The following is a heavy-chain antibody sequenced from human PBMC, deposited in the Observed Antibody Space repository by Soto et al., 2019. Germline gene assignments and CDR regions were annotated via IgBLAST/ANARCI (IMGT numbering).Heavy chain of an antibody. Sequence: SVNVSWKPCGGTFSSCARRCVRQAPGQGREWMGGIIPIFGTATYAQKFQGRVRITADESTSTAYMELSSMRTEDTAVYYCARDKKGARGAFDIWGQGTMVPVSS. CDR2: IIPIFGTA. D-gene: IGHD3-10*01. J-gene: IGHJ3*02. CDR1: GGTFSSCA. V-gene: IGHV1-69*13. CDR3: ARDKKGARGAFDI.